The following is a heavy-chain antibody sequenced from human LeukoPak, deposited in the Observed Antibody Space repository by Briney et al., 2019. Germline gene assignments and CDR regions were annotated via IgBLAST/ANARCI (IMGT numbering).Heavy chain of an antibody. Sequence: PGGSLRLSCAASGFTFSSYAMSWVRQALGEGLEWVSVIGGSDGRTYYADSVKGRFTISRDNSKNMLYLQMNRLRAEDTAVYYCARSWYFDLWGRGTLVTVSS. V-gene: IGHV3-23*01. J-gene: IGHJ2*01. CDR1: GFTFSSYA. CDR2: IGGSDGRT. CDR3: ARSWYFDL.